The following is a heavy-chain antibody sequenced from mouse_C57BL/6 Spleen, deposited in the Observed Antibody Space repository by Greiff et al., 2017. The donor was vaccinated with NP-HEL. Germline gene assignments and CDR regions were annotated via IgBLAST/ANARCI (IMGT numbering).Heavy chain of an antibody. CDR3: AREDYYGSRRYFDV. CDR2: INPNNGGT. CDR1: GYTFTDYN. V-gene: IGHV1-22*01. Sequence: VQLKQSGPELVKPGASVKMSCKASGYTFTDYNMHWVKQSHGKSLEWIGYINPNNGGTSYNQKFKGKATLNVNKSASTAYMDLRSLTSEDSAVYYGAREDYYGSRRYFDVWGTGTTVTFSS. D-gene: IGHD1-1*01. J-gene: IGHJ1*03.